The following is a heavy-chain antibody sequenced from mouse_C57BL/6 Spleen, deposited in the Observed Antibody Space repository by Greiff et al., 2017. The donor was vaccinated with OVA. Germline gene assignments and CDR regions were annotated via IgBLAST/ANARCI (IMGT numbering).Heavy chain of an antibody. CDR3: ARGGYDGYPYYFDY. V-gene: IGHV3-1*01. D-gene: IGHD2-3*01. CDR2: ISYSGST. Sequence: VQLKQSGPGMVKPSQSLSLTCTVTGYSITSGYDWHWIRHFPGNKLEWMGYISYSGSTNYNPSLKSRISITHDTSKNHFFLKLNSVTTEDTATYYCARGGYDGYPYYFDYWGQGTTLTVSS. CDR1: GYSITSGYD. J-gene: IGHJ2*01.